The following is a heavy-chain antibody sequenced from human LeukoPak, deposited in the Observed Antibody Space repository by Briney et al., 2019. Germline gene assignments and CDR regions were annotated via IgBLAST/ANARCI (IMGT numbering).Heavy chain of an antibody. CDR2: GSTFNGHR. J-gene: IGHJ3*01. CDR3: ARDAVGARAFDF. D-gene: IGHD1-26*01. V-gene: IGHV1-18*01. Sequence: GASVTVSFKASGYTFTDYGIQWVRQAPGQGLEWISWGSTFNGHRLYVQRFQGRVTMTTDPSTTTVYMELTSLTSDDTALYYCARDAVGARAFDFWGQGTMVIVSS. CDR1: GYTFTDYG.